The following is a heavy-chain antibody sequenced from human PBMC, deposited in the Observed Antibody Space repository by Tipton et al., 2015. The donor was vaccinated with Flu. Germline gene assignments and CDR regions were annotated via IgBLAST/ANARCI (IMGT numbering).Heavy chain of an antibody. J-gene: IGHJ6*02. CDR3: ARDSAAHYGMDV. D-gene: IGHD6-13*01. CDR2: IYYSGST. CDR1: GGSISSSSYY. Sequence: LRLSCTVSGGSISSSSYYWGWIRQPPGKRLEWIGSIYYSGSTNYNPSLKSRVTISVDTSKNQFSLKLSSVTAADTAVYYCARDSAAHYGMDVWGQGTTVTVSS. V-gene: IGHV4-39*07.